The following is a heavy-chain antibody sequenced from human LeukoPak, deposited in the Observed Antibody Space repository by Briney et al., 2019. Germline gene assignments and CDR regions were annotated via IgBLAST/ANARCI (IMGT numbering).Heavy chain of an antibody. J-gene: IGHJ2*01. V-gene: IGHV1-2*02. Sequence: ASVKVSCKASGYTFTAYYIHWVRQAPGQGLEWMGWISPNSGGTDYAQKFQSRVTMTRDTSISTAYVELSSLTSDDTAVYYCAIQPWGSGNNWYFDLWGRGTLVTVSS. D-gene: IGHD7-27*01. CDR2: ISPNSGGT. CDR1: GYTFTAYY. CDR3: AIQPWGSGNNWYFDL.